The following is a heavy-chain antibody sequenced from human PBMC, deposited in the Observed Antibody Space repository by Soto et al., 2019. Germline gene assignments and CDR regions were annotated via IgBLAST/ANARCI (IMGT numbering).Heavy chain of an antibody. Sequence: QVQLVQSGAEVKKPGSSVKVSRKASGGTFGSYAISWVRQAPGQGLEWMGGIIPIPGTANYAQKFQGRVTIAADESTSTAYMELSSLRSEDTAVDYCARSQGSSTSLEIYYYYYYGMDVWGQGTTVTVSS. CDR3: ARSQGSSTSLEIYYYYYYGMDV. D-gene: IGHD2-2*01. J-gene: IGHJ6*02. V-gene: IGHV1-69*01. CDR1: GGTFGSYA. CDR2: IIPIPGTA.